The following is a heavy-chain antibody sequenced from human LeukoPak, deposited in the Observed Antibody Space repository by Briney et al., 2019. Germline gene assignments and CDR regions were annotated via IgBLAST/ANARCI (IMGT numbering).Heavy chain of an antibody. CDR3: GRAETLTGPWDY. J-gene: IGHJ4*02. Sequence: PGGSLRLSCAASGFSFSNYGMHWVRQAPGKGLEWVAFIRYDGSIQYCVDSVKGRFTISRDNSKNTLYLQLNSLRPEDTAVYYCGRAETLTGPWDYWGQGTLVIVSS. CDR2: IRYDGSIQ. D-gene: IGHD3-9*01. CDR1: GFSFSNYG. V-gene: IGHV3-30*02.